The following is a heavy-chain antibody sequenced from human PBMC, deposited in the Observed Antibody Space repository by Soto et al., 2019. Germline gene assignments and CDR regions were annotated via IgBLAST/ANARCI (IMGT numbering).Heavy chain of an antibody. CDR1: GYSFTNYG. CDR2: ISAYNGDT. D-gene: IGHD6-19*01. V-gene: IGHV1-18*01. J-gene: IGHJ6*03. CDR3: ARDRGVAPPVAGNTHYYYDMDV. Sequence: QDQLVQSGGEVKKPGASVKVSCKASGYSFTNYGITWVRQAPGQGVEWMGWISAYNGDTNYAQKLQGRVTMTTDASTRTAYLELRSLRSDDTARYYCARDRGVAPPVAGNTHYYYDMDVWGKGTTVTVSS.